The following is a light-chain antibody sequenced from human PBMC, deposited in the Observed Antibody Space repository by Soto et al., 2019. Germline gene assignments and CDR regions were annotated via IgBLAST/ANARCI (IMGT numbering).Light chain of an antibody. V-gene: IGLV2-14*01. CDR2: EVN. Sequence: QSVLTQPASVSGSPGQSITISCTGTSSDVGGYDYVSWHQLHPGKAPKLMVFEVNNRPSGVSYRFSGSKSGNTASLTISGLQAEDEADYFCSSYSISTAYLFGTGTKVTVL. CDR1: SSDVGGYDY. J-gene: IGLJ1*01. CDR3: SSYSISTAYL.